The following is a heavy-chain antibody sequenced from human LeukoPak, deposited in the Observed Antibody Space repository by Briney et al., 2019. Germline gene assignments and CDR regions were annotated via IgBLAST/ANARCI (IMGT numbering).Heavy chain of an antibody. Sequence: GGSLRLSCAASGFTFSSYGMHWVRQAPGKGLEWVAVISYDGSNKYYADSVKGRFTISRDNSKNTLYLQMNSLRAEDTAVYYCARVTTVLTNYYYYDMDVWGQGTTVTVSS. CDR3: ARVTTVLTNYYYYDMDV. D-gene: IGHD4-23*01. CDR2: ISYDGSNK. V-gene: IGHV3-30*03. J-gene: IGHJ6*02. CDR1: GFTFSSYG.